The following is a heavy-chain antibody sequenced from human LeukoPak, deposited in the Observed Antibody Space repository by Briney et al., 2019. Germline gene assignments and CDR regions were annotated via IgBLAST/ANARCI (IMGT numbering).Heavy chain of an antibody. Sequence: MPSETLSLTCAVYGGSFNYYYWTWIRQPAGEGLEWIGEINHGGTTNYNPSLKSRVTISIDTSANQFSLKLTSVTAADTAVYYCARGPWTSGYSSSWYGYYFDYWGQGTLVTVSS. CDR2: INHGGTT. V-gene: IGHV4-34*01. J-gene: IGHJ4*02. D-gene: IGHD6-13*01. CDR3: ARGPWTSGYSSSWYGYYFDY. CDR1: GGSFNYYY.